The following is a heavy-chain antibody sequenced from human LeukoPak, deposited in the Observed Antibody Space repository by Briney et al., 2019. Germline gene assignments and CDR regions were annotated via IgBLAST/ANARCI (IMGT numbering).Heavy chain of an antibody. J-gene: IGHJ6*03. Sequence: ASVKVSCKASGYTFTGYYMHWVRQAPGQGLEWMGRINPSSGGTNYAQKFQGRVTMTRDTSISTAYMELSRLRSDDTAVYYCARDLVHGSGTPTNYYYYYYMDVWGKGTTVTVSS. V-gene: IGHV1-2*06. CDR1: GYTFTGYY. CDR3: ARDLVHGSGTPTNYYYYYYMDV. D-gene: IGHD3-10*01. CDR2: INPSSGGT.